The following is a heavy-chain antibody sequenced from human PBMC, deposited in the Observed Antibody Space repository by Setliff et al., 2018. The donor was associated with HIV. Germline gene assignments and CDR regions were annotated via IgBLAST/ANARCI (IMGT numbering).Heavy chain of an antibody. D-gene: IGHD3-22*01. CDR1: GFTFSNYE. V-gene: IGHV3-48*03. CDR3: ARPNYYDSSGSFDY. Sequence: AGGSLRLSCAASGFTFSNYEMNWVRQAPGKGLEWVSYISSSGTTIYYADSVKGRFTISRDNAKNSLYLQMNSLRAEDTAVYYCARPNYYDSSGSFDYWGQGTLVTAPQ. J-gene: IGHJ4*02. CDR2: ISSSGTTI.